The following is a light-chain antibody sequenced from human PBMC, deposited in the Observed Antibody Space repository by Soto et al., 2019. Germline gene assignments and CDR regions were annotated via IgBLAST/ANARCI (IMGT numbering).Light chain of an antibody. CDR1: QSVSSN. CDR3: QQYNNWPFT. Sequence: EIMMTQSPATLSVSPGERATLSCRASQSVSSNLAWYQQKPGQAPRLLIYGASTRATGIPARFSGSGSGTEFTLTISSLQSEDFAVYCCQQYNNWPFTFGPGTKVDIK. V-gene: IGKV3-15*01. J-gene: IGKJ3*01. CDR2: GAS.